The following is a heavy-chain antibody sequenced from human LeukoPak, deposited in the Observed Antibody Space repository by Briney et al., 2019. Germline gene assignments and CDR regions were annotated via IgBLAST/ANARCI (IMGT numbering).Heavy chain of an antibody. V-gene: IGHV1-46*01. J-gene: IGHJ4*02. D-gene: IGHD6-6*01. CDR2: INPSDGST. Sequence: ASVKVSCKASGYTFTSYYMHWVRRAPGQGLEWLGIINPSDGSTNYAQKFQGRVTMTRDMSTSTVYMELSSLRSEDTAVYYCARRTYSSSYFDYWGQGTLVTVSS. CDR3: ARRTYSSSYFDY. CDR1: GYTFTSYY.